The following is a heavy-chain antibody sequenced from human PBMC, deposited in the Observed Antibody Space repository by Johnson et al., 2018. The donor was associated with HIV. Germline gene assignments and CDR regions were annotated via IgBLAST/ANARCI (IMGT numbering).Heavy chain of an antibody. CDR2: IWYDGSNK. V-gene: IGHV3-33*01. CDR3: ARGRGALDV. D-gene: IGHD3-16*01. J-gene: IGHJ3*01. CDR1: GFTFSSYG. Sequence: QVQLVESGGGVVQPGRSLRLSCAASGFTFSSYGMHWVRQAPGKGLEWVAVIWYDGSNKYYADSVKGRFTISRDNSKNTLYLQMNSLRVDDTAVYYCARGRGALDVWGQGTTVTVSS.